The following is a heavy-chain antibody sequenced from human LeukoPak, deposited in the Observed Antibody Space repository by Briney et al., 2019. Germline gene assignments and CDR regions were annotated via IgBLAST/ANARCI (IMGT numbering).Heavy chain of an antibody. J-gene: IGHJ4*02. CDR1: GASVSSGGYY. CDR3: ARRGGSGRSFDY. D-gene: IGHD3-10*01. CDR2: IYYSGST. Sequence: PSETLSLTCTVSGASVSSGGYYWSWIRQPPGKGLEWIWYIYYSGSTNFNPSLKSRVTISVDTSKNQFSLKVSSVTAADTAVYYCARRGGSGRSFDYWGQGTLVTVSS. V-gene: IGHV4-61*08.